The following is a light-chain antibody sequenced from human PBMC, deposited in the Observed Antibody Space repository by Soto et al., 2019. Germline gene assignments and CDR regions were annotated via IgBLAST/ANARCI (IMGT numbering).Light chain of an antibody. CDR2: WAS. V-gene: IGKV4-1*01. CDR3: QQYYSTPRWT. J-gene: IGKJ1*01. CDR1: QSVLYSSNNKNY. Sequence: DIVMTQSPDSLAVSPGERATINCKSSQSVLYSSNNKNYLAWYQQKPGQPPKLLIYWASTRESGVPDRFSGSGSGTDFTLTISSLQAEDVAVYYCQQYYSTPRWTFGQGTKVEIK.